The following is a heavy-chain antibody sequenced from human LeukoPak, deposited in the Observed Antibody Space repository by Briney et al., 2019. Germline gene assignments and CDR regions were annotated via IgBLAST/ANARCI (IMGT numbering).Heavy chain of an antibody. D-gene: IGHD4-17*01. Sequence: SETLSLTCTVSGGSISSYYWSWIRQPPGKGLEWIGYIYYSGSTYYNPSLKSRVTISVDTSKNQFSLKLSSVTAADTAVYYCARVTSYGDYELTDYWGQGTLVTVSS. CDR2: IYYSGST. CDR3: ARVTSYGDYELTDY. J-gene: IGHJ4*02. V-gene: IGHV4-30-4*08. CDR1: GGSISSYY.